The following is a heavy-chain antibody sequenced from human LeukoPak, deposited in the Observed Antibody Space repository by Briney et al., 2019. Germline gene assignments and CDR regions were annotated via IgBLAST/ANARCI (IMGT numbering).Heavy chain of an antibody. V-gene: IGHV4-59*01. CDR3: ARGRGIGYYFDY. Sequence: SETLSLTCTVSGGSISSYYWSWIRQTPGKGLEWIGYIYYSGSTNYNPSLKSRVTISVDTSKNQFSLRLSSVTAADTAVYYCARGRGIGYYFDYWGQGTLVTVSS. CDR1: GGSISSYY. D-gene: IGHD3-10*01. CDR2: IYYSGST. J-gene: IGHJ4*02.